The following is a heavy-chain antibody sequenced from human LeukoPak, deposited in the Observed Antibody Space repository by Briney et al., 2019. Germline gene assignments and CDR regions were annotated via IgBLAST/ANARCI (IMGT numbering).Heavy chain of an antibody. CDR1: GGSINSGSYY. CDR3: ARHFHTAMRIDY. J-gene: IGHJ4*02. Sequence: SETLSLTCTVSGGSINSGSYYWSWIRQPAGKGLEWIGRIYTSGSAKYNPSLKSRVTISVDTSKNQFSLKLSSVTAADTAVYYCARHFHTAMRIDYWGQGTLVTVSS. V-gene: IGHV4-61*02. D-gene: IGHD5-18*01. CDR2: IYTSGSA.